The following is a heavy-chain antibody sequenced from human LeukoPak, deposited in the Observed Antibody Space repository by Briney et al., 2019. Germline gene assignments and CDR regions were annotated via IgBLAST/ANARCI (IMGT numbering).Heavy chain of an antibody. V-gene: IGHV4-34*01. CDR1: GGSFSGYY. J-gene: IGHJ4*02. CDR2: INHSGST. D-gene: IGHD6-6*01. CDR3: ALHSSSALFDY. Sequence: SETLSLTCAVYGGSFSGYYWSWIRQPPGKGLEWIGEINHSGSTNYNPSLKSRVTISVDTSKNQFSLKLSSVTAADTAVYYCALHSSSALFDYWGQGTLVTVFS.